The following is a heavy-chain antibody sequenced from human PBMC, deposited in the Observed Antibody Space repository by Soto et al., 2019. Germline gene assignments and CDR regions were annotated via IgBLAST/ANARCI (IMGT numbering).Heavy chain of an antibody. CDR3: AAMPYYDILTGTAPRKSFDY. V-gene: IGHV1-58*02. J-gene: IGHJ4*02. CDR1: GFTFTSSA. D-gene: IGHD3-9*01. CDR2: IVVGSGNT. Sequence: SVKVSCKASGFTFTSSAMQWVRQARGQRLEWIGWIVVGSGNTNYAQKFQERVTITRDMSTSTAYMELSSLRSEDTAVYYCAAMPYYDILTGTAPRKSFDYWGQGTLVTVAS.